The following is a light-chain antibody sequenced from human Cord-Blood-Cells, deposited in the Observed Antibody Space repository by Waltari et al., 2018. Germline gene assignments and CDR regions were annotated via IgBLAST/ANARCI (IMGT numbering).Light chain of an antibody. CDR3: QQSYSTPWT. J-gene: IGKJ1*01. Sequence: DIQMTPSPSSLSASVGGRVTITCRASQSISSYLNWYQQKPGKAPKLLIYAASSLQSGVPSRFSGSGSGTDFTLTISSLQPEDFATYYCQQSYSTPWTFGQGTKVEIK. V-gene: IGKV1-39*01. CDR1: QSISSY. CDR2: AAS.